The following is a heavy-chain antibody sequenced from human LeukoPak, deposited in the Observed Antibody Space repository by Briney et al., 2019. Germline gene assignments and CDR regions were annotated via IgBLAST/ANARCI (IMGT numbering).Heavy chain of an antibody. CDR1: GFTCSSYW. CDR2: INSDGSST. D-gene: IGHD4-11*01. Sequence: PAGYLSLSCAASGFTCSSYWMHWVRQAPGKGLVWVSHINSDGSSTSYDDSVTARFTISRDNAKNTLDLQMNSLRAEDTAVYYCARGPRVTNNWFDPWGQGTLVTVSS. J-gene: IGHJ5*02. CDR3: ARGPRVTNNWFDP. V-gene: IGHV3-74*01.